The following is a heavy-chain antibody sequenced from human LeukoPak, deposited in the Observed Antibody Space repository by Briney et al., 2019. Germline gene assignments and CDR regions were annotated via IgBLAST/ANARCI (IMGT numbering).Heavy chain of an antibody. CDR3: ARDHLLFRQPPNWFDP. D-gene: IGHD1-14*01. Sequence: ASVKVSCKASGYTFTSYYMHWVRQAPGQGLEWMGIINPSGGSTSYAQKFQGRVTMTRDTSTSTVYMELSSLRSEDTAVYYCARDHLLFRQPPNWFDPWGQGTLVTVSS. V-gene: IGHV1-46*01. J-gene: IGHJ5*02. CDR1: GYTFTSYY. CDR2: INPSGGST.